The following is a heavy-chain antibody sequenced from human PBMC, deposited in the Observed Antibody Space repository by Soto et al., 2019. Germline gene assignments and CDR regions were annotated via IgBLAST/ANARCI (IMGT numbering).Heavy chain of an antibody. D-gene: IGHD6-13*01. CDR3: ARDSSSWYYFDY. V-gene: IGHV3-33*01. CDR1: GFTFSSYG. Sequence: GGSLRLSCAASGFTFSSYGMHWVRQAPGKGLEWVAVIWYDGSNKYYADSVKGRFTISRDNSKNTLYLQMNSLRAEDTAVYYCARDSSSWYYFDYWGQGTLVTVSS. CDR2: IWYDGSNK. J-gene: IGHJ4*02.